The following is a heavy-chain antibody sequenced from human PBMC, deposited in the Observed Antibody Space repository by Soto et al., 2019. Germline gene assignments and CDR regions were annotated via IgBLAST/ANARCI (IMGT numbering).Heavy chain of an antibody. D-gene: IGHD3-3*01. CDR3: AREGYRSPYDFWSGPNYYYYGMDV. V-gene: IGHV4-30-4*01. Sequence: PSATLSLTCNVSGGSISSGDYYWSWIRQPPGKGLEWIGYIYYSGSTYYNPSLKSRVTISVDTSKNQFSLKLSSVTAADTAVYYCAREGYRSPYDFWSGPNYYYYGMDVWGQGTTVTVSS. J-gene: IGHJ6*02. CDR2: IYYSGST. CDR1: GGSISSGDYY.